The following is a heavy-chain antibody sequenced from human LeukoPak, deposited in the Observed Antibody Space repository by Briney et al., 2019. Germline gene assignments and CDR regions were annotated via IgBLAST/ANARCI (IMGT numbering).Heavy chain of an antibody. CDR2: IYTSGST. CDR3: ARRLEYSSSFDY. Sequence: SEPLSLTCTVSGGSISSYYWSWIRQPPGKGLEWIGYIYTSGSTNYNPSLKSRVTISVDTSKNQFSLKLSSVTAADTAVYYCARRLEYSSSFDYWGQGTLVTVSS. CDR1: GGSISSYY. D-gene: IGHD6-6*01. V-gene: IGHV4-4*09. J-gene: IGHJ4*02.